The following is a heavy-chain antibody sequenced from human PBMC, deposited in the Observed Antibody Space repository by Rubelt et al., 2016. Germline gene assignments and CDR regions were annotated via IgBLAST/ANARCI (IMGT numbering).Heavy chain of an antibody. CDR3: ARGSRGSGSYYDYGMDV. CDR1: GYSFTTYY. D-gene: IGHD3-10*01. J-gene: IGHJ6*02. CDR2: IDPSGGAT. V-gene: IGHV1-46*01. Sequence: GASVKISCKASGYSFTTYYMHWVRQAPGQGLEWMVMIDPSGGATNYAQKFQGRVTMTRDTSTSTVYMELSSLRSEDTAVYYCARGSRGSGSYYDYGMDVWGQGTTVTVSS.